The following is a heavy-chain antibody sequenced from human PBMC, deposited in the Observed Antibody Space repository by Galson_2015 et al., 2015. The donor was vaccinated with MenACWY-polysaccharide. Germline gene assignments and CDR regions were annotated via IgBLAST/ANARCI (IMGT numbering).Heavy chain of an antibody. CDR1: GYRFTTYG. V-gene: IGHV1-18*01. Sequence: SVKVSCKASGYRFTTYGISWVRQAPGQGLEWVAWISPYNGNTNYAQKFQGRVTMTTDTSTSTAYMELRSLRSDDTAVYYCATDRGATVVPFSDYWGQGTWVTVSS. CDR3: ATDRGATVVPFSDY. D-gene: IGHD4-23*01. J-gene: IGHJ4*02. CDR2: ISPYNGNT.